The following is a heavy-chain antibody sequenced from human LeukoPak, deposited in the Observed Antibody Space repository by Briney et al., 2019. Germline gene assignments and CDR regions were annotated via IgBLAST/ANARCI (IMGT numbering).Heavy chain of an antibody. CDR1: GYTLTGYY. D-gene: IGHD2-2*01. CDR2: INPNSGGT. Sequence: ASVKVSCKASGYTLTGYYMHWVRQAPGQGLEWMGWINPNSGGTNYAQKFQGRVTVTRDTSISTAYMELSRLRSDDTAVYYCASARGYCSSTSCYRDDAFDIWGQGTMVTVSS. J-gene: IGHJ3*02. V-gene: IGHV1-2*02. CDR3: ASARGYCSSTSCYRDDAFDI.